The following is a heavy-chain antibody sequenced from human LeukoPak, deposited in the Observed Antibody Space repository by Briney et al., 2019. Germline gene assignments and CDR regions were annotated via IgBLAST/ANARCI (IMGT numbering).Heavy chain of an antibody. D-gene: IGHD3-9*01. J-gene: IGHJ5*02. V-gene: IGHV4-59*08. Sequence: PSETLSLTCTVSGGSISNYYWSWIRQPPGKGLEWIGYIYYSGSTNNNPSLKSRVTISVDTSKNQFSLKLSSVTAADTAVYYCARHDTVLRYFDWLPNWFDPWGQGTLVTVSS. CDR3: ARHDTVLRYFDWLPNWFDP. CDR2: IYYSGST. CDR1: GGSISNYY.